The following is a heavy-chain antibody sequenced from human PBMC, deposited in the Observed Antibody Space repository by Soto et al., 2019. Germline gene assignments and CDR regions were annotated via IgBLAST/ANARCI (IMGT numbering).Heavy chain of an antibody. J-gene: IGHJ2*01. V-gene: IGHV2-26*01. CDR1: GFSVSNARKG. Sequence: ASGPTLVNPTETLTLTCTVSGFSVSNARKGVSWIRRPPGKALEWLAHIFSNDDKSYNTSLKSRLTISKDTSKSQVVLTMANMDPVDTATYYCARTDDRSPYWYFDLWGRGTLVTVSS. CDR2: IFSNDDK. CDR3: ARTDDRSPYWYFDL. D-gene: IGHD3-22*01.